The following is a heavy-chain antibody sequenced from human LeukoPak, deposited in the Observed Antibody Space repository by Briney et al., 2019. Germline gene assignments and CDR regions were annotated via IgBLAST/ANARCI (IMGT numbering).Heavy chain of an antibody. CDR2: ISSSGSTI. CDR1: GFTFSSYE. D-gene: IGHD5-18*01. Sequence: GGSLRLSCAASGFTFSSYEMHWVRQAPGKGLEWISYISSSGSTIYSADSVKGRFTISRDNAKNSLYLQMNSLRAEDTAVYYCARVHYNTAMVDIDYWGRGTLVTVSS. J-gene: IGHJ4*02. V-gene: IGHV3-48*03. CDR3: ARVHYNTAMVDIDY.